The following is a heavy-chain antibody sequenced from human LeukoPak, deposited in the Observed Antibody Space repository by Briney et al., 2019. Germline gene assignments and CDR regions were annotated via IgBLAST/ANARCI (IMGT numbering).Heavy chain of an antibody. CDR2: IFDGGST. D-gene: IGHD3-10*01. CDR1: GFTVTYSY. V-gene: IGHV3-66*01. J-gene: IGHJ6*02. CDR3: ERDHPYHAGTYHYGMDV. Sequence: HPGGSLRLSCVASGFTVTYSYMTWVRQAPVKGLEWVSVIFDGGSTYYADSVKGRFTISRDNSKNTLYLQMSSLRVEDTAVYYCERDHPYHAGTYHYGMDVWGQGTTVTVSS.